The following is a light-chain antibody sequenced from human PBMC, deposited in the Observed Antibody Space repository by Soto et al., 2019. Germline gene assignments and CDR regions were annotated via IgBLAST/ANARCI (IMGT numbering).Light chain of an antibody. J-gene: IGKJ2*01. CDR1: QSVYNRF. V-gene: IGKV3-20*01. Sequence: EIVLTQAPGTLSLSPGERATLSCRASQSVYNRFLAWYQQKPGQAPRLLIYGASSRATGMRDRFSGSGSGTDFTLTISRLEPEDFAVYYCQQYGSSPQTFGQGTKLEIK. CDR2: GAS. CDR3: QQYGSSPQT.